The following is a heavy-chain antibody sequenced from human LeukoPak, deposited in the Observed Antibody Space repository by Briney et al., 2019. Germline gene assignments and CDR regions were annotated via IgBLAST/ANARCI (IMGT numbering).Heavy chain of an antibody. CDR3: AREVGESQFLEWLYPI. J-gene: IGHJ4*02. Sequence: PGGSLRLSCAASGFTFSSYGMHWVRQAPGKGLEWVAFIRYDGSNKYYADSVKGRFTISRDNSKNTLHLQMNSLGAEDTAVYYCAREVGESQFLEWLYPIWGQGTLVTVSS. CDR2: IRYDGSNK. D-gene: IGHD3-3*01. V-gene: IGHV3-30*02. CDR1: GFTFSSYG.